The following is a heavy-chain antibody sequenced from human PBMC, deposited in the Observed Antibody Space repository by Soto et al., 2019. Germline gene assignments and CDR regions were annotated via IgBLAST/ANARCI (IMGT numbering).Heavy chain of an antibody. CDR3: ARRGPAEACLDP. J-gene: IGHJ5*02. V-gene: IGHV5-51*01. CDR1: GYTFTNYW. Sequence: SLKISCKGSGYTFTNYWIGWVRPMPGKGLEWMGIVYPGDSDTRYNPSFQGQVTISADKSITTAYLQWSSLTASDTAIYYCARRGPAEACLDPWGQGTLVTVFS. CDR2: VYPGDSDT. D-gene: IGHD2-2*01.